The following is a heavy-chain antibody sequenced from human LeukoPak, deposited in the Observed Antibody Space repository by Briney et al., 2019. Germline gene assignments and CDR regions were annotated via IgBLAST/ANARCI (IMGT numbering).Heavy chain of an antibody. J-gene: IGHJ3*02. CDR2: IKSKTDGGTT. CDR3: AKDSRYLGLFFGAFDM. D-gene: IGHD3-9*01. V-gene: IGHV3-15*01. Sequence: PGGSLRLSCAASGLTFSNAWMSWVRQAPGKGLEWVGRIKSKTDGGTTDYAAPVKGRFTISRDDSKNTLYLQMNSLKTEDTAVYYCAKDSRYLGLFFGAFDMWGQGTMVTVSS. CDR1: GLTFSNAW.